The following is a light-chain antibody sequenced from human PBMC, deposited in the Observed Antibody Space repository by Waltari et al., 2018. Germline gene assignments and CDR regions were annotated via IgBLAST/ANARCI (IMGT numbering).Light chain of an antibody. Sequence: DIVMTQSPDSLAVSLGERATINCKSSQSVLYSSDNKNYLAWYQQKPGQPPKLPIYWASTRESGVPDRFSGSGSGTDFTLTISSLQAEDVAVYYCHQYYGSPYTFGQGTKLEIK. CDR1: QSVLYSSDNKNY. J-gene: IGKJ2*01. V-gene: IGKV4-1*01. CDR2: WAS. CDR3: HQYYGSPYT.